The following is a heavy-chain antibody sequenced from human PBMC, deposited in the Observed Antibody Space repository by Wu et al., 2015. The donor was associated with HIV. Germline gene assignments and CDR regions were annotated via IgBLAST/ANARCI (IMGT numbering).Heavy chain of an antibody. Sequence: QVQLVQSGAEVKKPGASVKVSCKASGYTFTSYGISWVRQAPGQGLEWMGWISAYNGNTNYAQKLQGRVTMTTDTSTSTAYMELRSLRSDDTAVYYCARERRAYTMIVVAPGSFDIVGPRDKSVTVSS. D-gene: IGHD3-22*01. J-gene: IGHJ3*02. CDR2: ISAYNGNT. CDR1: GYTFTSYG. V-gene: IGHV1-18*01. CDR3: ARERRAYTMIVVAPGSFDI.